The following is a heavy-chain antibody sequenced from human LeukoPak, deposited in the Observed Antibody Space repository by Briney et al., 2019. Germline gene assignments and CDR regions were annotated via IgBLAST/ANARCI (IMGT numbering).Heavy chain of an antibody. CDR3: AKDIFTMVRGVVDY. J-gene: IGHJ4*02. D-gene: IGHD3-10*01. CDR1: GFTFSSYT. Sequence: GGSLRLSCAASGFTFSSYTMNWVRQAPGKGLEWVSYIDLSGSTLYYVDSVKGRFTISRDNAKNSLYLQMNSLRAEDTALYYCAKDIFTMVRGVVDYWGQGTLVTVSS. V-gene: IGHV3-48*04. CDR2: IDLSGSTL.